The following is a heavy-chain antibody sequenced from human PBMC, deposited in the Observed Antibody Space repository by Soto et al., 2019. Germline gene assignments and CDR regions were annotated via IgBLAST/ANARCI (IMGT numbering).Heavy chain of an antibody. J-gene: IGHJ6*02. Sequence: ASVKVSCKASGYTFTSYGISWVRQAPGQGLEWMGWISAYNGNTNYAQKLQGRVTVTTDTSTSTAYMELRSLRSDDTAVYYCARDLKGYCSGGSCYPYYYYYGMDVWGQGTTVTVSS. D-gene: IGHD2-15*01. V-gene: IGHV1-18*04. CDR3: ARDLKGYCSGGSCYPYYYYYGMDV. CDR2: ISAYNGNT. CDR1: GYTFTSYG.